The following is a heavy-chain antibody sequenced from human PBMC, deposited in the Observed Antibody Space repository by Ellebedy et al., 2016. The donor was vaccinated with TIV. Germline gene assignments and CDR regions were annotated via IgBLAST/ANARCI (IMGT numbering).Heavy chain of an antibody. V-gene: IGHV1-18*04. D-gene: IGHD1-1*01. CDR1: GYTFTNYG. CDR3: ARSEAGQTGLYYYYGMDV. Sequence: AASVKVSCKASGYTFTNYGISWVRQAPGQGLEWMGWISGYNGNTNYAQKFQGRVTMTTDTSTSTAYMELRSLTSDDTAVYYCARSEAGQTGLYYYYGMDVWGHGTTVTVSS. CDR2: ISGYNGNT. J-gene: IGHJ6*02.